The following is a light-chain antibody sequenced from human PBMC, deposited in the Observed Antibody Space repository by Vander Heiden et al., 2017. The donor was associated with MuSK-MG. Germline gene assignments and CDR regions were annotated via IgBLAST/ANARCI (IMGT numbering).Light chain of an antibody. CDR3: QHANNFPPT. Sequence: DIQMSPSPSSVSASVGDRVTITCRASQNINNWLAWYQQKLGKAPKLLIYAASSLQSGVPSRFSGSGSGTYFTLTISSLQPEDFATYYCQHANNFPPTFGGGTKVES. V-gene: IGKV1-12*01. CDR1: QNINNW. CDR2: AAS. J-gene: IGKJ4*01.